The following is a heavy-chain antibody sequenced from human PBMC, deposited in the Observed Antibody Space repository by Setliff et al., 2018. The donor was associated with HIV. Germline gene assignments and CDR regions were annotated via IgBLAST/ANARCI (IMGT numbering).Heavy chain of an antibody. CDR2: IKSKTDGGTT. V-gene: IGHV3-15*01. CDR3: AKNLYSSIWSPLDY. Sequence: PGGSLRLSCAASGFTFSNAWMSWVRQAPGKGLELVGRIKSKTDGGTTDYAAPVKGRFTISRDNSKNTLYLQMSTLRTEDTAVYYCAKNLYSSIWSPLDYWGQGTLVTVSS. CDR1: GFTFSNAW. D-gene: IGHD6-13*01. J-gene: IGHJ4*02.